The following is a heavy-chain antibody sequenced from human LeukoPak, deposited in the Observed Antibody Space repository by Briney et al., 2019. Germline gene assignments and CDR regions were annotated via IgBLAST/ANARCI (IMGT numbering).Heavy chain of an antibody. V-gene: IGHV1-2*02. Sequence: ASVKVSCKASGYNFNTYGISWVRQAPGQGLEWMGWINANSGGTKYAQKFQGRVTMTRGTSISTAYMELGSLRSHGTAVYYCAGDGRYYDFWSGYNPWGQGSLVTVSS. CDR1: GYNFNTYG. CDR3: AGDGRYYDFWSGYNP. D-gene: IGHD3-3*01. CDR2: INANSGGT. J-gene: IGHJ5*02.